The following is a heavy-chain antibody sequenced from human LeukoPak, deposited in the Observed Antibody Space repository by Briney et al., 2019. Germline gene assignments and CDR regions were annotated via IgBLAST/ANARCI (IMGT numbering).Heavy chain of an antibody. V-gene: IGHV1-69*05. CDR2: IIPIFGTA. Sequence: SVKVSCKASGGIFSSYAISWVRQAPGQGLEWMGGIIPIFGTANYAQKFQGRVTITTDESTSTAYMELSSLRSEDTAVYYCARTLEYSSGWHDYYYCYMDVWGKGTTVTVSS. CDR1: GGIFSSYA. CDR3: ARTLEYSSGWHDYYYCYMDV. D-gene: IGHD6-19*01. J-gene: IGHJ6*03.